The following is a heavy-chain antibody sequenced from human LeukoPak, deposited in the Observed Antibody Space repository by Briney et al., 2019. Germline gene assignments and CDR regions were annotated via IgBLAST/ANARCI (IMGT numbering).Heavy chain of an antibody. CDR3: ATDPTYYDILTGYYRVG. Sequence: ASVKVSCKASGYTFTSYDINWVRQATGQGLEWMGWMSPNSGNTGYAQKFQGRVTMTEDTSTDTAYMELSSLRSEDTAVYYCATDPTYYDILTGYYRVGWGQGTLVTVSS. CDR1: GYTFTSYD. D-gene: IGHD3-9*01. CDR2: MSPNSGNT. J-gene: IGHJ4*02. V-gene: IGHV1-8*01.